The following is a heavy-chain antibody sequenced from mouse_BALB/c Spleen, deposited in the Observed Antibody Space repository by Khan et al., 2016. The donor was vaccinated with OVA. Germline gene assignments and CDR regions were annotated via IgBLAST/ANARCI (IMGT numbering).Heavy chain of an antibody. CDR2: IWGGGTT. CDR3: AKLLWSHYYAMDY. V-gene: IGHV2-6-5*01. CDR1: GFSLTDYG. J-gene: IGHJ4*01. D-gene: IGHD1-1*02. Sequence: QVQLKQSGPGLVAPSQSLSITCTVSGFSLTDYGVGWIRQPPGKGLEWLGVIWGGGTTYYNSVLKSRLSIRKDNSKSQVFLKMNSLQTDDTAMYYCAKLLWSHYYAMDYWGQGTSVTVSS.